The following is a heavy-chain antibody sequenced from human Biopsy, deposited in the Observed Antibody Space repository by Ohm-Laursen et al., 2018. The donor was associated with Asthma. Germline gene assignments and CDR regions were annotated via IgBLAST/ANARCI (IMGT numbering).Heavy chain of an antibody. CDR2: VTHSGSA. Sequence: GTLSLTCAVYGGSLSGYYWTWIRQTPGRGLEWIGEVTHSGSANYNPSLKRRVTILLDSSKNQFSLKVRSLTAADTAVYFCARVASYGDVYFGIDVWGPGTTVSV. J-gene: IGHJ6*02. CDR3: ARVASYGDVYFGIDV. D-gene: IGHD4-17*01. CDR1: GGSLSGYY. V-gene: IGHV4-34*01.